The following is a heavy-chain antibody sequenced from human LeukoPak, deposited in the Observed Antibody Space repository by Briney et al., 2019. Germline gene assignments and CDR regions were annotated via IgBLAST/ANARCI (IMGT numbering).Heavy chain of an antibody. Sequence: ASVKVSCKASGYTFTSYDINWVRQATGQGLEWMGWMNPNSGNTGYAQKFQGRVTITRNTSISTAYMELSSLRSEDTAVYYCARGRTYYDFWSGYSRKGYFGYWGQGTLVTVSS. J-gene: IGHJ4*02. CDR3: ARGRTYYDFWSGYSRKGYFGY. D-gene: IGHD3-3*01. V-gene: IGHV1-8*03. CDR1: GYTFTSYD. CDR2: MNPNSGNT.